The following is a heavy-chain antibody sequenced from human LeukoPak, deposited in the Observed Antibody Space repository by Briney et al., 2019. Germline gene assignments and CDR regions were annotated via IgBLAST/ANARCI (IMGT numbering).Heavy chain of an antibody. J-gene: IGHJ4*02. Sequence: SETLSLTCTVSGGSISSHYWSWIRQPPGKGLEWIGYIYYSGSTNYNPSLKSRVTISVDTSKNQFSLKLSSVTAADTAVYYCARDLGGGASYFDYWGQGTLVTVSS. CDR2: IYYSGST. D-gene: IGHD1-26*01. CDR3: ARDLGGGASYFDY. CDR1: GGSISSHY. V-gene: IGHV4-59*11.